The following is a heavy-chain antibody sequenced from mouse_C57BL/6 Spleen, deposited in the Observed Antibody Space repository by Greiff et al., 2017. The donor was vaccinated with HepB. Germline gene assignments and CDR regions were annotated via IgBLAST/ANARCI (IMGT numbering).Heavy chain of an antibody. Sequence: DVQLQESGPGMVKPSQSLSLTCTVTGYSITSGYDWHWIRHFPGNKLEWMGYISCSGSTNYNPSLKSRISITHDTSKNHFFLKLNSVTTEDTATYDCARGDAVSYYFDYWGQGTTLTVSS. D-gene: IGHD3-3*01. V-gene: IGHV3-1*01. CDR3: ARGDAVSYYFDY. CDR1: GYSITSGYD. J-gene: IGHJ2*01. CDR2: ISCSGST.